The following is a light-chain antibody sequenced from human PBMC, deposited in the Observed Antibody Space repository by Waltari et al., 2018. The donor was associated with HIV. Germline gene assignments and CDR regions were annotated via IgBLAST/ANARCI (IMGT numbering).Light chain of an antibody. J-gene: IGLJ2*01. V-gene: IGLV2-23*02. CDR3: CAYAGSTTYVI. Sequence: QSALTQPASVSGSPGQSITISCTGTSSDVGGYNLVSWYQQHPGKAPKLMNFEVSKRPSGCSNRFSGSRSGNTASRTISGLQAEDEADYYCCAYAGSTTYVIFGGGTKLTVL. CDR1: SSDVGGYNL. CDR2: EVS.